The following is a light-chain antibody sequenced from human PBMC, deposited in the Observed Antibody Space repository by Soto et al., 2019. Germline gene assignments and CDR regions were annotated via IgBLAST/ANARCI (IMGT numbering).Light chain of an antibody. CDR2: GAY. Sequence: DIKMTQSPSSLSASVGATGTITSQASQDISDNLNWYPQKPGKAPKLLIYGAYNLEAGVPSRFSGSGSGTDFTFTISSQQPEDIATYYCQQYDNPPLTFGGGTKVEIK. J-gene: IGKJ4*01. CDR1: QDISDN. CDR3: QQYDNPPLT. V-gene: IGKV1-33*01.